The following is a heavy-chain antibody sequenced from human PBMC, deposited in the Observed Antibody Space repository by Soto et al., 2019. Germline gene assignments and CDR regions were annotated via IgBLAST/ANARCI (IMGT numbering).Heavy chain of an antibody. J-gene: IGHJ2*01. CDR1: GGTFSSYA. CDR2: IIPIFGTA. V-gene: IGHV1-69*13. CDR3: ARIGAGGSDWYFDL. Sequence: ASVMVSCKASGGTFSSYAISWVRQAPGQGLEWMGGIIPIFGTANYAQKFQGRVTITADDSTSTAYMELSSLRSEDTAVYYCARIGAGGSDWYFDLWGRGTLGTVSS.